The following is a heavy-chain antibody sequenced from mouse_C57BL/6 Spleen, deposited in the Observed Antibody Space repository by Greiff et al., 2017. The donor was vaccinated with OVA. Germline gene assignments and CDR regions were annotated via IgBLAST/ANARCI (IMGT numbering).Heavy chain of an antibody. CDR3: ARGGLGRYFDV. CDR1: GYTFTSYW. Sequence: VQLQQPGAELVRPGSSVKLSCKASGYTFTSYWMDWVKQRPGQGLEWIGNIYPSDSETHYNQKFKDKATLTVDKSSSTAYMQLSSLTSEDSAVYYCARGGLGRYFDVWGTGTTVTVSS. V-gene: IGHV1-61*01. D-gene: IGHD4-1*01. CDR2: IYPSDSET. J-gene: IGHJ1*03.